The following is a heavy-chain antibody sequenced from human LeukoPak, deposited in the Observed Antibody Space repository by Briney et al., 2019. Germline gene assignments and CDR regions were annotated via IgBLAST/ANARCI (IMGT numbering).Heavy chain of an antibody. Sequence: GGSLRLSRAASGFTFSSYGMHWVRQAPGKGLEWVAVISYDGSNKYYADSVKGRFTISRDNAKNSLYLQMNSLRAEDTAVYYCARERGVGGIAVAGTEYYFDYWGQGTLVTVSS. J-gene: IGHJ4*02. CDR3: ARERGVGGIAVAGTEYYFDY. V-gene: IGHV3-30*03. CDR1: GFTFSSYG. D-gene: IGHD6-19*01. CDR2: ISYDGSNK.